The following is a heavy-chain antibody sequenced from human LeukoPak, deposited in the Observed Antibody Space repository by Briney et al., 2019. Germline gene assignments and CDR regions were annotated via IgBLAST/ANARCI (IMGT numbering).Heavy chain of an antibody. CDR1: GYTSTSYG. J-gene: IGHJ6*02. CDR3: ARDPGEYRSSTSCYEWGNYYYYYGMDV. D-gene: IGHD2-2*01. V-gene: IGHV1-18*01. Sequence: ASVKVSCKASGYTSTSYGISWVRQAPGQGLEWMGWISAYNGNTNYAQKLQGRVTMTTDTSTSTAYMELRSLRSDDTAVYYCARDPGEYRSSTSCYEWGNYYYYYGMDVWGQGTTVTVSS. CDR2: ISAYNGNT.